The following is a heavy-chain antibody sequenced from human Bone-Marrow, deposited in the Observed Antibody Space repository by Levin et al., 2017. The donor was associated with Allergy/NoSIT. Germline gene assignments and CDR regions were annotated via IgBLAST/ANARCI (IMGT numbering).Heavy chain of an antibody. CDR1: GFTFRIYG. CDR2: IWNDGTNK. V-gene: IGHV3-33*01. J-gene: IGHJ6*02. D-gene: IGHD3-16*01. Sequence: SLKISCAASGFTFRIYGMHWVRQAPGKGLTWVAFIWNDGTNKYYADSVEGRFTISRDNSKNTVSLQMNSLGAEDAGVYYCARAGYNDYRVPYYAMDLWGQGATVTVTS. CDR3: ARAGYNDYRVPYYAMDL.